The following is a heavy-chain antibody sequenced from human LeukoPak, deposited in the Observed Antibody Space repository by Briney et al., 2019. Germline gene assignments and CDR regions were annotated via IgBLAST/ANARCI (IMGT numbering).Heavy chain of an antibody. D-gene: IGHD6-13*01. CDR1: GYTFTSYD. CDR3: ARGLAAAGEGTFDP. J-gene: IGHJ5*02. CDR2: MNPNSGNT. Sequence: ASVKVSCKASGYTFTSYDINWLRQATGQGLEWMGWMNPNSGNTGYAQKFQGRVTMTRNTSISTAYMELSSLRSEDTAVYYCARGLAAAGEGTFDPWGQGTLVTVSS. V-gene: IGHV1-8*01.